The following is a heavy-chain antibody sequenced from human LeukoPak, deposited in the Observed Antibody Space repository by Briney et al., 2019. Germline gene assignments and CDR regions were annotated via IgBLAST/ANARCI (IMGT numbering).Heavy chain of an antibody. V-gene: IGHV3-21*01. D-gene: IGHD2-15*01. Sequence: GGSLRLPCAASGFTFSSYDMNWVRQAPGKGLEWVSSISSSSSYIYYADSLKGRFTISRDNAKSSLYLQMNSLRAEDTAVYYCARCSGGSCYSDSWGQGTLVTVSS. CDR3: ARCSGGSCYSDS. CDR1: GFTFSSYD. CDR2: ISSSSSYI. J-gene: IGHJ4*02.